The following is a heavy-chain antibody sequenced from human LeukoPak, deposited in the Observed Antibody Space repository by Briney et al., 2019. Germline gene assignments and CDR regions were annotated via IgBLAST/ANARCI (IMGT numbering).Heavy chain of an antibody. CDR1: GFTFSSYA. CDR3: SKDLDGGGLNWFDR. J-gene: IGHJ5*02. V-gene: IGHV3-30*18. Sequence: GRSLRLSCPASGFTFSSYAMLWVRHAPGKGLEWVASISYVGGNKLYVDFVKGRFTITRDNFKNRRYLQMNSLRTEDTALYYCSKDLDGGGLNWFDRWGQVTLVIVSS. D-gene: IGHD2-15*01. CDR2: ISYVGGNK.